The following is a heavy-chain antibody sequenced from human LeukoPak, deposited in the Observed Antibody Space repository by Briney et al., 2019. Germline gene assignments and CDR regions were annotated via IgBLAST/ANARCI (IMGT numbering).Heavy chain of an antibody. V-gene: IGHV3-23*01. J-gene: IGHJ4*02. D-gene: IGHD6-19*01. CDR2: VFAGGSST. CDR3: AREPDPSGWYGAPFDN. Sequence: GGSLRLSCAASGFTFNAYAMSWVRQAPGKGLEWVSTVFAGGSSTNYADSVRGRFTVSRDNSKNTLYLQINNLRVEDTALYYCAREPDPSGWYGAPFDNWGQGTLVTVSS. CDR1: GFTFNAYA.